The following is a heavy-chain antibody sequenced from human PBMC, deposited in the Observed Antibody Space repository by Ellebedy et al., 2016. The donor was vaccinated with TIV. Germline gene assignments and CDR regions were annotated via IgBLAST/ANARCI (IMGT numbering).Heavy chain of an antibody. Sequence: GGSLRLXXAASGFTFSSYAMSWVRQAPGKGLEWVSAISGSGGSTYYADSVKGRFTISRDNSKNTLYLQMNSLRAEDTAVYYCAKEGGSGSLTIDYWGQGTLVTVSS. CDR1: GFTFSSYA. CDR2: ISGSGGST. D-gene: IGHD3-10*01. CDR3: AKEGGSGSLTIDY. V-gene: IGHV3-23*01. J-gene: IGHJ4*02.